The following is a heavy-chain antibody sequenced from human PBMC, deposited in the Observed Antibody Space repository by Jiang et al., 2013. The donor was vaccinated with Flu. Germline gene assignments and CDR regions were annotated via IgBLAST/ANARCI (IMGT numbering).Heavy chain of an antibody. V-gene: IGHV3-15*07. CDR2: IKSKTDGGTT. Sequence: QLLESGGGLVKPGGSLRLSCAASGFTFSNAWMNWVRQAPGKGLEWVGRIKSKTDGGTTDYAAPVKGRFTISRDDSKNTLYLQMNSLKTEDTAVYYCTGGVMITFGGVTMPWGQGTLVTVSS. J-gene: IGHJ5*02. D-gene: IGHD3-16*01. CDR3: TGGVMITFGGVTMP. CDR1: GFTFSNAW.